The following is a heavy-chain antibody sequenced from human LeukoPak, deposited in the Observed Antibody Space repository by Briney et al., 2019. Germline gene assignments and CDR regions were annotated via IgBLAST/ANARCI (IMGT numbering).Heavy chain of an antibody. CDR3: ARGGGLDV. V-gene: IGHV3-7*03. Sequence: GGSLRLSCAASGSTFSSYWMNWARQAPGKGLEWVASVNHNGNVNYYVDSVKGRFTISRDNAKNSLYLQMSNLRAEDTAVYFCARGGGLDVWGQGATVTVSS. D-gene: IGHD3-16*01. CDR1: GSTFSSYW. J-gene: IGHJ6*02. CDR2: VNHNGNVN.